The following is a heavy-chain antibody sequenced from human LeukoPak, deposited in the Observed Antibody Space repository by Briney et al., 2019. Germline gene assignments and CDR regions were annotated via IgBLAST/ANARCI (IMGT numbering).Heavy chain of an antibody. Sequence: PGGSLRLSRAASGFTFSSYAMHWVRQAPGKGLEWVAVISYDGSNKYYADSVKGRFTISRDNSKNTLYLQMNSLRAEDTAVYYCARDAAPVLSVKYYYYMDVWGKGTTVTVSS. CDR3: ARDAAPVLSVKYYYYMDV. D-gene: IGHD2/OR15-2a*01. V-gene: IGHV3-30*04. CDR1: GFTFSSYA. J-gene: IGHJ6*03. CDR2: ISYDGSNK.